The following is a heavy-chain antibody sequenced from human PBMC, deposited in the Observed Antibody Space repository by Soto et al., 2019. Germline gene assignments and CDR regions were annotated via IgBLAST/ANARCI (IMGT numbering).Heavy chain of an antibody. J-gene: IGHJ4*02. CDR1: GYTLTGYG. D-gene: IGHD3-9*01. CDR3: ARHYDILTGPSFDY. Sequence: ASVNGACKASGYTLTGYGISWVRQAPGQGLEWMGWISAYNGNTNYAQKLQGRVTMTTDTSTSTAYMELRSLRSDDTAVYYCARHYDILTGPSFDYWGQGTLVTVSS. V-gene: IGHV1-18*01. CDR2: ISAYNGNT.